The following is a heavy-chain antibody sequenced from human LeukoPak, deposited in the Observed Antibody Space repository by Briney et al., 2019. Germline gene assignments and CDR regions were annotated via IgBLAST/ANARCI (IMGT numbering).Heavy chain of an antibody. Sequence: GGSLRLSCSASGFTFSSYGMHWVRQAPGKGLEFVSVISSDGGSTYSTDSVKGRFTVSRDNSKNTLYLQMNSLRAEDTAVYYCVRDLGGRSGHWGQGTLVTVSS. J-gene: IGHJ4*02. CDR1: GFTFSSYG. D-gene: IGHD1-26*01. CDR3: VRDLGGRSGH. CDR2: ISSDGGST. V-gene: IGHV3-64*04.